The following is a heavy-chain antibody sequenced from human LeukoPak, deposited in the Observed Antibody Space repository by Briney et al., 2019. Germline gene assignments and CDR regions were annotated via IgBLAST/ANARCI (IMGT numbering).Heavy chain of an antibody. D-gene: IGHD3-10*01. V-gene: IGHV1-18*01. CDR2: ISAYNGNT. CDR1: GYTFTSYG. Sequence: ASVKVSCKASGYTFTSYGISWVRQAPGQGLEWMGWISAYNGNTNYAQKLQGRVTMTTDTSTSTAYMELRSLRSDDTAVYYCARVRGYYGSGSHNWFDPWGQGTLVTVSS. J-gene: IGHJ5*02. CDR3: ARVRGYYGSGSHNWFDP.